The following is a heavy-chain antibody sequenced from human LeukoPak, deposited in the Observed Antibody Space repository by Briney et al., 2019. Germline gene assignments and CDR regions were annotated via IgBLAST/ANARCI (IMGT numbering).Heavy chain of an antibody. Sequence: ASVKVSCKASVYTFTNYGISWVRQAPGEGLGRMGWRSAYSGNTNYAQNLQGSGTMTTDTSTSTAYMELRSLRSDDTAVYYCARAPDDYDFWSGPFDYWGRGTLVTVSS. CDR2: RSAYSGNT. V-gene: IGHV1-18*01. CDR3: ARAPDDYDFWSGPFDY. J-gene: IGHJ4*02. CDR1: VYTFTNYG. D-gene: IGHD3-3*01.